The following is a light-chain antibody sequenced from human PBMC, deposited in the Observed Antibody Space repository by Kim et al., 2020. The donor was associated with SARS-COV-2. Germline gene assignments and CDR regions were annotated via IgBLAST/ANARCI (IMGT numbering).Light chain of an antibody. CDR2: QDT. J-gene: IGLJ2*01. Sequence: SYELTQPPSVSVSPGQTASITCSGDKLGHKYACWYQQKPGQSPVLVIYQDTKRPSGIPERFSGSNSGNTATLTISGTQAMDEADYYCQAWDSSAGVFGGGTKLTVL. V-gene: IGLV3-1*01. CDR1: KLGHKY. CDR3: QAWDSSAGV.